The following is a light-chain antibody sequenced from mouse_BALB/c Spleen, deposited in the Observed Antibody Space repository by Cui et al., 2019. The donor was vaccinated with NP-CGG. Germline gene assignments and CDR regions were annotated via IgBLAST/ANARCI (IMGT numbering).Light chain of an antibody. V-gene: IGLV1*01. Sequence: AVVTQESALPTSPGETVPLPCRSRTGAVTTSNYANWVQEKPDHFFTGLIGGTNNRAPGVPARFSGSLIGDRAALTITGAQTEDEAIYFCALWYSNHWVFGGGTKLTVL. CDR3: ALWYSNHWV. CDR2: GTN. CDR1: TGAVTTSNY. J-gene: IGLJ1*01.